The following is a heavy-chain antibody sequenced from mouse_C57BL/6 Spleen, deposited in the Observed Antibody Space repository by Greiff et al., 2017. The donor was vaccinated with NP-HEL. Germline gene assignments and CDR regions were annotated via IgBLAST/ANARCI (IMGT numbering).Heavy chain of an antibody. D-gene: IGHD1-1*01. CDR2: ISSGSSTI. CDR3: ATPGSSYGY. J-gene: IGHJ2*01. V-gene: IGHV5-17*01. Sequence: EVMLVQSGGGLVKPGCSLKLSCAASGFTFSDYGMHWVRQAPEKGLEWVAYISSGSSTIYYAHTVKGRFTISRDNTKNTLFLQMTSLRSEDTAMYDCATPGSSYGYWGQGTTLTVSS. CDR1: GFTFSDYG.